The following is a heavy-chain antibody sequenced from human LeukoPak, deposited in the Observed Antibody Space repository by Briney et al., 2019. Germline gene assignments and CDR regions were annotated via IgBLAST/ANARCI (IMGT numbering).Heavy chain of an antibody. CDR3: ARGRNWGDLARAINYYYYYMDV. Sequence: GASVKVSCKASGYTFTSYDINWVRQATGQGLEGVGWLNPNSGNTGYAQKFQGRVTITRNTSMSTAYMELSSLRSEDTAVYYCARGRNWGDLARAINYYYYYMDVWGKGTTVTVSS. CDR1: GYTFTSYD. V-gene: IGHV1-8*03. J-gene: IGHJ6*03. D-gene: IGHD3-16*01. CDR2: LNPNSGNT.